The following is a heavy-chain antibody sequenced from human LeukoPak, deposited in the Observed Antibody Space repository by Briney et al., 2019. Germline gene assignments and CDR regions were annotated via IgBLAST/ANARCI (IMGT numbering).Heavy chain of an antibody. CDR1: GFTFSRHG. CDR2: ISTSSSYI. V-gene: IGHV3-21*01. CDR3: ARDVVVVVAPDSNFNY. J-gene: IGHJ4*02. Sequence: GGTLRLSCVASGFTFSRHGLNWVRQAPGKGLELVSSISTSSSYIYYADSVKGRFTIYRDNARNLLYLQKNSLRAEDTAMYYCARDVVVVVAPDSNFNYWGQGTLVTVSS. D-gene: IGHD2-15*01.